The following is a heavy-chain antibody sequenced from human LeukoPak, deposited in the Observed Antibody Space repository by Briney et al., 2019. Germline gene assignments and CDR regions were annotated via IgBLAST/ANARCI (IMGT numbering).Heavy chain of an antibody. J-gene: IGHJ4*02. D-gene: IGHD1/OR15-1a*01. Sequence: PGASLRLSCAASGFTFSSYAMIWDRQIPGKGLEGLEWVSSISGSGSSTYYADSVKGRFTVSRDNSKNTLYLQMDSLRAEDTAAYYCARDGETARTADYWGQGTLVTVSS. CDR3: ARDGETARTADY. CDR2: ISGSGSST. CDR1: GFTFSSYA. V-gene: IGHV3-23*01.